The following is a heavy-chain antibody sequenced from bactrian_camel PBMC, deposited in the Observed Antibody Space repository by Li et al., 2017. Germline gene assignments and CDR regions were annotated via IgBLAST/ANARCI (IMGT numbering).Heavy chain of an antibody. Sequence: VQLVESGGGLVQPGGVLRLSCAASGFTFSSYHMTWVRQAPGKGLEWVSIIFSEGINTIYTDFVKNRFTNSRDNAKNTVSLQMTSLKSEDTGLYYCASGGAWFKYWGQGTQVTVS. CDR3: ASGGAWFKY. CDR1: GFTFSSYH. D-gene: IGHD6*01. J-gene: IGHJ4*01. CDR2: IFSEGINT. V-gene: IGHV3-2*01.